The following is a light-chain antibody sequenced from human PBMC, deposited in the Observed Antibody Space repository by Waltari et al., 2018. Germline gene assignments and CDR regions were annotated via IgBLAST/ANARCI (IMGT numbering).Light chain of an antibody. V-gene: IGKV1-39*01. CDR1: QSISDY. J-gene: IGKJ4*01. CDR3: QQSYSTPIT. CDR2: AAS. Sequence: RMTQSPSSLAASVGDRVTIACRASQSISDYLNWYQQKPGKAPKVLIHAASNLESEVPSRCSGSGSGTDFTLTISSLQPEDFATYYCQQSYSTPITFGGGTKVEIK.